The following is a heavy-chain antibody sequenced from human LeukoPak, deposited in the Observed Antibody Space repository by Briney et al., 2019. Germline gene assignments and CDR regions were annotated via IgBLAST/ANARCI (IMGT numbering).Heavy chain of an antibody. D-gene: IGHD6-13*01. CDR3: AKAPIAALNYYFDY. CDR1: GFTFSSYW. CDR2: IKQDGSEK. J-gene: IGHJ4*02. V-gene: IGHV3-7*03. Sequence: GGSLRLSCAASGFTFSSYWMSWVRQAPGKGLEWVANIKQDGSEKYYVDSVKGRFTISRDNAKNSLYLQMNSLRAEDTAVYYCAKAPIAALNYYFDYWGQGTLVTVSS.